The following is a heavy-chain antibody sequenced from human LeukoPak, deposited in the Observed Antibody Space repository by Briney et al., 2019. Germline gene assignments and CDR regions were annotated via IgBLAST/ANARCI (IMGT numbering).Heavy chain of an antibody. CDR2: IYYSGST. CDR1: GGSISSSSYY. V-gene: IGHV4-39*07. Sequence: SETLSLTCTVSGGSISSSSYYWGWIRQPPGKGLEWIGCIYYSGSTNYNPSLKSRVTISVDTSKNQFSLKLSSVTAADTAVYYCASFGARSWYGSRAFDIWGQGTMVTVSS. CDR3: ASFGARSWYGSRAFDI. D-gene: IGHD6-13*01. J-gene: IGHJ3*02.